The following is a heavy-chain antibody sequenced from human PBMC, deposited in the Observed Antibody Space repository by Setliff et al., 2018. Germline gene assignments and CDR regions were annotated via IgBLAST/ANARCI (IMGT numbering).Heavy chain of an antibody. V-gene: IGHV3-23*01. CDR1: GFTFSSYA. J-gene: IGHJ1*01. CDR3: ARDPWQWLTTFTSAEYFQH. Sequence: PGGSLRLSCAASGFTFSSYAMSWVRQAPGKGLEWVSAISGSGGSTYYADSVKGRFTISRDNSKNTLYLQMNSLRSEDTAVYYCARDPWQWLTTFTSAEYFQHWGQGTLVTVSS. D-gene: IGHD6-19*01. CDR2: ISGSGGST.